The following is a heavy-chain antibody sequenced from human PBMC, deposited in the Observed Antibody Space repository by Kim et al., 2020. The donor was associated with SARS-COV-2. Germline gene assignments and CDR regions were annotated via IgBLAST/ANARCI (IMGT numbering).Heavy chain of an antibody. CDR1: GFSFSSSW. CDR2: INPDGNEM. CDR3: ASGPYWGALDY. D-gene: IGHD2-21*01. V-gene: IGHV3-7*01. Sequence: GGSLRLSCVASGFSFSSSWMAWVRQAPEKGLEWVAIINPDGNEMAYVDSMKGRFTVFRDNAKNPLYLQMHSLRVEDTAVYYCASGPYWGALDYWGHGTLV. J-gene: IGHJ4*01.